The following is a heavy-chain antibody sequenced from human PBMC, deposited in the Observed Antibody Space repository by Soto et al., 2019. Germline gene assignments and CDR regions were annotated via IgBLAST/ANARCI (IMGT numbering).Heavy chain of an antibody. Sequence: QVQLVQSGAEVKKPGSSVKVSCKASGGTFSNYAITWVRQAPGQGLEWLGRIVPIFGSANYAQKFQGRVTITARGATTXAYMELSSLRSDDTAVYYCAKDGGKDGYFGNWFDPWGQGTLVTVSS. J-gene: IGHJ5*02. CDR3: AKDGGKDGYFGNWFDP. CDR1: GGTFSNYA. V-gene: IGHV1-69*15. D-gene: IGHD5-12*01. CDR2: IVPIFGSA.